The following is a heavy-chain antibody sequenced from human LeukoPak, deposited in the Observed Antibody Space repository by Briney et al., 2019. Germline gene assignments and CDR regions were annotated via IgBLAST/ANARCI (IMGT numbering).Heavy chain of an antibody. CDR2: ISSSRSTI. J-gene: IGHJ6*02. D-gene: IGHD3-3*01. CDR3: ARGYDFWSGTRRMDV. Sequence: GGSLRPSCATSGFAFSTYSMHWVRQAPGKGLEWVSYISSSRSTIYYADSVKGRFTISRDDAKSALYLQMNSLRVEDTALYYCARGYDFWSGTRRMDVWGQGTTVTVFS. V-gene: IGHV3-48*01. CDR1: GFAFSTYS.